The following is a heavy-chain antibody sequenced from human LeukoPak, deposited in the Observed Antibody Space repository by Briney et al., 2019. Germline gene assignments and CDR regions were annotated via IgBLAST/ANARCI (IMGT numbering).Heavy chain of an antibody. J-gene: IGHJ4*02. D-gene: IGHD3-9*01. Sequence: GGSLRLSCAASGFTFSSYGMHWVRQAPGKGLEGVSLISGCGGSTYYADSVKGRFTISRDNAKNSLFLQMNSLRVDDTAVYYCAKDGPSYNILPGFPRTSAYYFDYWGQGTLVTVSS. V-gene: IGHV3-NL1*01. CDR1: GFTFSSYG. CDR2: ISGCGGST. CDR3: AKDGPSYNILPGFPRTSAYYFDY.